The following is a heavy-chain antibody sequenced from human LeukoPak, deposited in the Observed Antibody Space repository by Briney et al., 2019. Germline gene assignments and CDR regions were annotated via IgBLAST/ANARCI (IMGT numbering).Heavy chain of an antibody. J-gene: IGHJ4*02. CDR2: ISTSGGNK. CDR1: GFSVSSYA. Sequence: GGSLRLSCAASGFSVSSYAMGWVRQAPGKGLEWVSAISTSGGNKYYADSVKGRFTISRDNSKNTLYLQMNSLRAEDTAVYYCAKDGTNIGWRFDYWGQGTLVTVSS. V-gene: IGHV3-23*01. D-gene: IGHD6-19*01. CDR3: AKDGTNIGWRFDY.